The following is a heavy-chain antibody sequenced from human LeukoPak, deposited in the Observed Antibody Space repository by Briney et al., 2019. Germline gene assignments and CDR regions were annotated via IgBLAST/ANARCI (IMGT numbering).Heavy chain of an antibody. D-gene: IGHD5-12*01. CDR2: IYPGNSDT. Sequence: GESLKISCKGSGYSFTSYWIGWVRQMPGKGLEWMGIIYPGNSDTRYSPSFQGQVTISADKSISTAYLQWSSLKASDTAMYYCARHGRGYSGYDHPRIDYWGQGTLVTVSS. V-gene: IGHV5-51*01. CDR1: GYSFTSYW. J-gene: IGHJ4*02. CDR3: ARHGRGYSGYDHPRIDY.